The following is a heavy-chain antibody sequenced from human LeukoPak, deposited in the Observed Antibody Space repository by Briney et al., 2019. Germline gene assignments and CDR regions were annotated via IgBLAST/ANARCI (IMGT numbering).Heavy chain of an antibody. CDR3: ARRSSSSWYYYYGMDV. V-gene: IGHV5-10-1*01. CDR2: IDPSDSYT. J-gene: IGHJ6*02. CDR1: GYSFTSYW. D-gene: IGHD6-13*01. Sequence: GESLRISCKGSGYSFTSYWISWVRQMPGKGLEWMGRIDPSDSYTNYSPSFQGHVTISADKSISTAYLQWSSLKASDTAMYYCARRSSSSWYYYYGMDVWRQGTTVTVSS.